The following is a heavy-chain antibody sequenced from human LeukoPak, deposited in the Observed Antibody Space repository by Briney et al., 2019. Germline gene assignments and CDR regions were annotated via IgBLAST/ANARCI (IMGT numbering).Heavy chain of an antibody. J-gene: IGHJ6*02. CDR1: GGSLSGYY. CDR3: ASRPGDWDGLDV. V-gene: IGHV4-34*01. Sequence: PSETLSLTCHVYGGSLSGYYWSWIRQPPGKGLEWIGEINHSGGTDYSPSLERQITMSVDKAKNQFSLTMRSVSAADTAVYYCASRPGDWDGLDVWGQGTTVTVSS. CDR2: INHSGGT. D-gene: IGHD1-26*01.